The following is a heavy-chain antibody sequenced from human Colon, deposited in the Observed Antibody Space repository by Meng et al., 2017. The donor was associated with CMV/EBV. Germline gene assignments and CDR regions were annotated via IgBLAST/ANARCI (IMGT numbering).Heavy chain of an antibody. J-gene: IGHJ4*02. D-gene: IGHD2-21*01. CDR3: ARHILYSYYFDY. CDR1: GDSIINTNYY. CDR2: IYHSGST. Sequence: SETLSLTCTASGDSIINTNYYWGWIRQPPGKGLEWIGSIYHSGSTYDNPSLRSRVTMSVDTAKNQFSLRLSSVTAADTAVYYCARHILYSYYFDYWGQGTLVTVSS. V-gene: IGHV4-39*01.